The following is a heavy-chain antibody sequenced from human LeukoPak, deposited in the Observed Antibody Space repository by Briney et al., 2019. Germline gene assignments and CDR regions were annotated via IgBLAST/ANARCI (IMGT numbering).Heavy chain of an antibody. V-gene: IGHV1-8*01. CDR3: ARADSIRYFDWLLMCYYYYGMDV. CDR1: GYTFTSYD. D-gene: IGHD3-9*01. CDR2: MNPNSGNT. Sequence: ASVKVSCKASGYTFTSYDINWVRQATGQGLEWMGWMNPNSGNTGYAQKFQGKVTMTRNTSISTAYMELSSLRSEDTAVYYCARADSIRYFDWLLMCYYYYGMDVWGQGTTVTVSS. J-gene: IGHJ6*02.